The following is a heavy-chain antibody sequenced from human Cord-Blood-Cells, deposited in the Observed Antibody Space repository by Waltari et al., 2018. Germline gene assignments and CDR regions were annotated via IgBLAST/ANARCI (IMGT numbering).Heavy chain of an antibody. CDR3: ARTKGGYDILTGYSYYYYYYMDV. CDR1: GGTFSSYA. Sequence: QVQLVQSGAEVKKPGSSVKVYCKASGGTFSSYAISWVRPAPGKGPEWMGGIIPILGIANYAQEVQGRVTITADKSTSTAYMELSSLRSEDTAVYYCARTKGGYDILTGYSYYYYYYMDVWGKGTTVTVSS. V-gene: IGHV1-69*10. J-gene: IGHJ6*03. D-gene: IGHD3-9*01. CDR2: IIPILGIA.